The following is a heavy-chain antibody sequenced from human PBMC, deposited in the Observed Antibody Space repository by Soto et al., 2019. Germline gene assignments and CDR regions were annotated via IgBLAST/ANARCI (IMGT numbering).Heavy chain of an antibody. CDR3: ARDLGTAVAFDY. CDR1: GYTFTSYA. V-gene: IGHV1-3*01. D-gene: IGHD6-19*01. J-gene: IGHJ4*02. CDR2: INAGNGNT. Sequence: QVQLVQSGAEVKKPGASVKVSCKASGYTFTSYAMHWVRQAPGQRLEWMGWINAGNGNTKYSQKFQGRVTITRDTSASTAYMERSSLRSEDTAVYYCARDLGTAVAFDYWGQGTLVTVSS.